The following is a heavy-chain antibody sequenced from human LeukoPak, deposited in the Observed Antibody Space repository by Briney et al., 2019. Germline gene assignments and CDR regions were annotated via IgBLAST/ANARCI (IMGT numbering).Heavy chain of an antibody. V-gene: IGHV3-30*02. D-gene: IGHD6-6*01. J-gene: IGHJ4*02. Sequence: GGSLRLSCAASGFTFSSYGMHWVRQAPGKGLEWVAFIRYDGSNKYYADSVKGRFTISRDNSKNTLYLQMNSLRAEDTAVYYCAKGDEYSSSSSFDYWGQGTLVTVSS. CDR3: AKGDEYSSSSSFDY. CDR1: GFTFSSYG. CDR2: IRYDGSNK.